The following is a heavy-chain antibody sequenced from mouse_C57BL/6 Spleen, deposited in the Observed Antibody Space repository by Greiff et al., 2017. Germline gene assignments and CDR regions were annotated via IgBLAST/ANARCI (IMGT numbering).Heavy chain of an antibody. CDR3: AENWDGDYYAMDY. CDR2: IHPNSGST. D-gene: IGHD4-1*01. Sequence: VQLQQPGAELVKPGASVKLSCKASGYTFTSYWMHWVKQRPGQGLEWIGMIHPNSGSTNYNEKFKSKATLTVDKSSSTAYMQLSSLTSEDAAVYYCAENWDGDYYAMDYWGQGTSVTVSS. V-gene: IGHV1-64*01. CDR1: GYTFTSYW. J-gene: IGHJ4*01.